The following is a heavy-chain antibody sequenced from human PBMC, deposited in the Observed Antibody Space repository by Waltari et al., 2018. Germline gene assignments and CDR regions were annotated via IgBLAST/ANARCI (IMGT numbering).Heavy chain of an antibody. J-gene: IGHJ6*03. Sequence: QVQLVQSGAEVKEPGASVKVSCKASGYTFTAHHIHWMRQAPGQGLGWMGWINPNSGDTNNAQKLEGRVTMTRDTSISTAYMELSRLRSDDTAMYYCARDREATYNVYYYYMDVWGKGTTVTVSS. CDR2: INPNSGDT. CDR3: ARDREATYNVYYYYMDV. D-gene: IGHD1-1*01. CDR1: GYTFTAHH. V-gene: IGHV1-2*02.